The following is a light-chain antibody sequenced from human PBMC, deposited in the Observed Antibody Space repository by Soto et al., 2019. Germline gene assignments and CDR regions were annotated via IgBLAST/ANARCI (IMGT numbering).Light chain of an antibody. CDR1: QDIDKY. CDR3: QQYNSYPWT. J-gene: IGKJ1*01. V-gene: IGKV1-5*01. CDR2: DVS. Sequence: DIQMTQSPSSLSASVGDRVTITCQASQDIDKYLNWYQQKPGKAPKLLIYDVSSLESGVPSRFSGSGSGTEFTLAISSLQPDDFATYYCQQYNSYPWTFGQGTKVDIK.